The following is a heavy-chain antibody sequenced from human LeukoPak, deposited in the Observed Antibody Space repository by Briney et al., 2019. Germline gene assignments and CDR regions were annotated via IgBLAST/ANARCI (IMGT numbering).Heavy chain of an antibody. CDR1: GGSFSGYY. V-gene: IGHV4-34*01. CDR2: INHSGIT. Sequence: SETLSLTCAVYGGSFSGYYCSWIRQPPGKGLEWIGEINHSGITNYNPSLKSRVTISVDTSKNQFSLKLSSVTAADTAVYYCAYSSAFQQHLGQGTLVTVSS. D-gene: IGHD3-22*01. J-gene: IGHJ1*01. CDR3: AYSSAFQQH.